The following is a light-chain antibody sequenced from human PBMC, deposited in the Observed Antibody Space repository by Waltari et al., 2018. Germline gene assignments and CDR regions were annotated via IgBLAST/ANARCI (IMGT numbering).Light chain of an antibody. V-gene: IGLV2-14*03. J-gene: IGLJ1*01. CDR3: SSYTTNSTYV. Sequence: QSALTQPASVSGSPGQSITIPCTGSSSDVGAYKYVSWCQQHPGKAPKLLIYDVSERPSGVSNRFSASKSGNTASLTISGLQAEDEADYYCSSYTTNSTYVFGTGTKVTVL. CDR2: DVS. CDR1: SSDVGAYKY.